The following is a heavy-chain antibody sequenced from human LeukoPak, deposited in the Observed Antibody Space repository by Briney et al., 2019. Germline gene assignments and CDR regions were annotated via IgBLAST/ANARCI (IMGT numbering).Heavy chain of an antibody. CDR2: TYYRSKCYN. CDR1: GDSVSSNSAA. CDR3: ARDLDGLDTFDI. Sequence: SQTPSLTCAISGDSVSSNSAAWNWIRQSPSRGLEWLGRTYYRSKCYNDYAVSVESRIIINPDTSKNQFSLQLKSVTPEDTAVYYCARDLDGLDTFDIWGQGTMVTVSS. J-gene: IGHJ3*02. D-gene: IGHD5-24*01. V-gene: IGHV6-1*01.